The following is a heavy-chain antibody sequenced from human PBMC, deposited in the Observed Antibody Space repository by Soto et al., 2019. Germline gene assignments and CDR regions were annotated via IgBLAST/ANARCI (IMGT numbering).Heavy chain of an antibody. V-gene: IGHV3-30*03. CDR3: XXXXXXXXFDP. CDR1: GFTFSSYG. CDR2: ISYXGSNK. J-gene: IGHJ5*02. Sequence: QVQLVESGGGVVQPGRSLRLSCAASGFTFSSYGMHWVRQAPGKGLEWVAVISYXGSNKYYADSVKGRFTISRDNSKXXXXXXXXXXXXXXXXXXXXXXXXXXXXFDPWGQGTLVTVSS.